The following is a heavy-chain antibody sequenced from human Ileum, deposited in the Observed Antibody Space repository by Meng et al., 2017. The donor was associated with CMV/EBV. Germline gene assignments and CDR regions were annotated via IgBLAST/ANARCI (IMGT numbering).Heavy chain of an antibody. J-gene: IGHJ4*02. Sequence: PSGFTFRTNGMHWVRPAPGRGLEWVAFIRYDGTNRSYGDSVKGRFTISRDNSKNTLYLQMNSLRTEDTAVYYCAKEASGLPGYFDYWGQGTLVTVSS. CDR1: GFTFRTNG. V-gene: IGHV3-30*02. CDR2: IRYDGTNR. CDR3: AKEASGLPGYFDY. D-gene: IGHD3-10*01.